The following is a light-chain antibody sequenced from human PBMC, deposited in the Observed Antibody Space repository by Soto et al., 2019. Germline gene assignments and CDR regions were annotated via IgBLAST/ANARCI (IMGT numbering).Light chain of an antibody. Sequence: MTQRPATLAVSKSERATLSCRAGQGVTTNFAWYQQKSGQSPRLLIYDVSIRATGVPARFSATGSETDFTLTISGLQSEDSAVYFCQQYNNWPFSFGQGTLLEVK. CDR2: DVS. CDR3: QQYNNWPFS. CDR1: QGVTTN. J-gene: IGKJ5*01. V-gene: IGKV3-15*01.